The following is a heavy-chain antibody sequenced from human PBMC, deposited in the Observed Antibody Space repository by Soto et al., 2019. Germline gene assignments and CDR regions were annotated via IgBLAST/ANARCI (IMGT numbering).Heavy chain of an antibody. CDR2: IYPGDSDT. CDR3: ARHIAVAGSYYYYGMDV. V-gene: IGHV5-51*01. Sequence: PGESLKISCKGSGYSFTSYWIGWVRQMPGKGLEWMGIIYPGDSDTRYSPSFQGQVTISADKSISTAYLQWSSLKASDTAMYYCARHIAVAGSYYYYGMDVWGQGTTVTVSS. CDR1: GYSFTSYW. J-gene: IGHJ6*02. D-gene: IGHD6-19*01.